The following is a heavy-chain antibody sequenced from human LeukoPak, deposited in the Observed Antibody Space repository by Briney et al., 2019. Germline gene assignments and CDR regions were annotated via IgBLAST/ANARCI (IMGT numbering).Heavy chain of an antibody. Sequence: GGSLRLSCAASGFTFSSYWMSWVRQAPGKELEWVANIKQDGSEKYYVDSVKGRFTISRDNAKNSLYLQMNSLRAEDTAVYYCARSIGSTSPLGMDVWGQGTTVTVSS. CDR3: ARSIGSTSPLGMDV. J-gene: IGHJ6*02. CDR2: IKQDGSEK. D-gene: IGHD2-2*01. CDR1: GFTFSSYW. V-gene: IGHV3-7*01.